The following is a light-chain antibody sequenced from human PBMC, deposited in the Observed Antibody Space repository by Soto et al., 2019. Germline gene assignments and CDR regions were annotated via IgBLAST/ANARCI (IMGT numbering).Light chain of an antibody. CDR1: SSDIGYYNY. Sequence: QSVLTQPASVSGSPGQSITISCTGTSSDIGYYNYVSWFQQHPGKAPKLIISQVTNRPSGISTRFSGSKSGNTASLTISGLQAEDEPFFFSPTNKIGSIYFLGPGTKVP. CDR3: PTNKIGSIYF. V-gene: IGLV2-14*01. J-gene: IGLJ1*01. CDR2: QVT.